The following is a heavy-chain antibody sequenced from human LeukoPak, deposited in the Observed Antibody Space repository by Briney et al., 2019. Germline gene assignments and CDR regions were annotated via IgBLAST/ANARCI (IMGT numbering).Heavy chain of an antibody. CDR1: GGSISSSNW. Sequence: KTSGTLSLTCAVSGGSISSSNWWSWVRQPPGKGLEWIGEIYHNGSTNHNPSLKSRVTISVDTSKNQFSLKLSSVTAADTAVYYCARVRGSGYSYGSRWFDPWGQGTLVTVSS. CDR2: IYHNGST. J-gene: IGHJ5*02. CDR3: ARVRGSGYSYGSRWFDP. V-gene: IGHV4-4*02. D-gene: IGHD5-18*01.